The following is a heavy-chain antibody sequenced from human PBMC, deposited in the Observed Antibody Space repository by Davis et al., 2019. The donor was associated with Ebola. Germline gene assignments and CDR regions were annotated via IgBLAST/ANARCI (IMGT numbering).Heavy chain of an antibody. CDR2: IIPIFGTT. CDR3: ARGKWFDP. Sequence: SVKVSCKASGGTFSSYTISWVRQAPGQGLEWMGGIIPIFGTTNYAQKFQGRVTITADESTATAYMELSGLRFDDTAVYYCARGKWFDPWGQGTLVSVTS. V-gene: IGHV1-69*13. CDR1: GGTFSSYT. J-gene: IGHJ5*02.